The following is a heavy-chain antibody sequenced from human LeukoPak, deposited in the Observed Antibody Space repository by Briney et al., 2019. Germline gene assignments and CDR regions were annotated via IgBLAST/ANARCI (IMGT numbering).Heavy chain of an antibody. J-gene: IGHJ4*02. CDR1: GFTFSSYS. CDR3: ANVGSYCSSTSCYKVY. Sequence: GGSLRLSCATSGFTFSSYSMHWVRQAPGKGLEGVAFIRYDGSNKYYADSVKGRFTISRDNSKNTLYLQMNSLRAEDTAVYYCANVGSYCSSTSCYKVYWGQGTLVTVSS. D-gene: IGHD2-2*02. CDR2: IRYDGSNK. V-gene: IGHV3-30*02.